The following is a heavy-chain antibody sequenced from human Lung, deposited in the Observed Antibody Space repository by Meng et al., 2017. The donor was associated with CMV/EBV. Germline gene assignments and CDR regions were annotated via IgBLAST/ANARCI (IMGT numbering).Heavy chain of an antibody. CDR1: GFTVSSNY. CDR3: ARGRGSRWYVFVY. V-gene: IGHV3-53*01. Sequence: ESXKFSXAASGFTVSSNYMSWVRQAPGKGLEWVSVIYSGGSTYYADSVKGRFTISRDNSKTTLYLQMNSLRAEDTAVYYCARGRGSRWYVFVYWGQGTLVXVSS. D-gene: IGHD6-13*01. CDR2: IYSGGST. J-gene: IGHJ4*02.